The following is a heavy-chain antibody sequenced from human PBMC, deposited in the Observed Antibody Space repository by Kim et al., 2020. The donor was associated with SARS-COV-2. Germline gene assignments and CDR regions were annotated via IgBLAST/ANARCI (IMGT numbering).Heavy chain of an antibody. Sequence: ASVKVSCKVSGYTLTELSMHWVRQAPGKGLEWMGGFDPEDGETIYAQKFQGRVTMTEDTSTDTAYMELSSLRSEDTAVYYCATDLRHYYGSETQNWFDPWGQGTLVTVSS. J-gene: IGHJ5*02. CDR3: ATDLRHYYGSETQNWFDP. D-gene: IGHD3-10*01. V-gene: IGHV1-24*01. CDR2: FDPEDGET. CDR1: GYTLTELS.